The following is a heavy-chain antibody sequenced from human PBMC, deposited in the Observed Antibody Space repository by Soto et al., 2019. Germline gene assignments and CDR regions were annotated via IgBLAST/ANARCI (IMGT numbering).Heavy chain of an antibody. CDR3: ARDVESGSSQYYYYYYGMDV. D-gene: IGHD1-26*01. CDR2: ISYDGSNK. V-gene: IGHV3-30-3*01. J-gene: IGHJ6*02. Sequence: GGSLRLSCAASGFTFSSYAMHWVRQAPGKGLEWVAVISYDGSNKYYADSVKGRFTISRDNSKNTLYLQMNSLRAEDTAVYYCARDVESGSSQYYYYYYGMDVWGQGTTVTVS. CDR1: GFTFSSYA.